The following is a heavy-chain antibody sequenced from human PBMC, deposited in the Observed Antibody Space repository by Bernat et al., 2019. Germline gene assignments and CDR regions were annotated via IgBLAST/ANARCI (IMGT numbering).Heavy chain of an antibody. D-gene: IGHD6-19*01. CDR2: ISYDGSNK. Sequence: QVQLVESGGGVVQPGRSLRLSCAASGFTFSSYGMHWVRQAPGKGLEWVAVISYDGSNKYYADSVKGRFTISRDNSKNTLYLQMNSLRAEDTAVYYCARPSSGWYSGWFDPWGQGTLVTVSS. J-gene: IGHJ5*02. CDR3: ARPSSGWYSGWFDP. CDR1: GFTFSSYG. V-gene: IGHV3-30*03.